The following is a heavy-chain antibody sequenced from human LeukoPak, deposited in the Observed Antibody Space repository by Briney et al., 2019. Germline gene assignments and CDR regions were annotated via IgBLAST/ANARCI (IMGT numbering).Heavy chain of an antibody. Sequence: KSSETLSLTCTVSGGSISSYYWSWIRQPPGKGLEWIGYIYYSGSTNYNPSLKSRVTISVDTSKNQFSLKLSSVTAADTAVYYCASLRAAAAGFDYWGQGTLVTVSS. CDR1: GGSISSYY. CDR2: IYYSGST. CDR3: ASLRAAAAGFDY. J-gene: IGHJ4*02. V-gene: IGHV4-59*08. D-gene: IGHD6-13*01.